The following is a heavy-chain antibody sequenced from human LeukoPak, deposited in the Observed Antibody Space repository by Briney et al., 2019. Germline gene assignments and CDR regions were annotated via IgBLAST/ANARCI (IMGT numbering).Heavy chain of an antibody. CDR1: GFTFSSYG. V-gene: IGHV3-30*03. D-gene: IGHD1-26*01. CDR2: ISYDGNNK. Sequence: GGSLRLSCAASGFTFSSYGVHWVRQAPGKGLEWVAVISYDGNNKYYADSVKGRFTIYRDDSKNTLYLQMNSLRAEDTAVYYCARDEKWELRLPVGYWGQGTLVTVSS. J-gene: IGHJ4*02. CDR3: ARDEKWELRLPVGY.